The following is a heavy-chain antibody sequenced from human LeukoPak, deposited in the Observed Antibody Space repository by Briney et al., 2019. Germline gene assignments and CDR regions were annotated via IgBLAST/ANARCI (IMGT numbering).Heavy chain of an antibody. V-gene: IGHV3-23*01. CDR1: GFTLSNYA. CDR2: ITGSGTNR. CDR3: VIWGDYDVLTGYYVPDY. D-gene: IGHD3-9*01. J-gene: IGHJ4*02. Sequence: QPGASLRLSCVASGFTLSNYAMSWVRQAPGKGLEWGSAITGSGTNRYYADSLKGRFTTSRDNSKNTVFLQMNSLRHEDTAIYYCVIWGDYDVLTGYYVPDYWGQGTLVTVAS.